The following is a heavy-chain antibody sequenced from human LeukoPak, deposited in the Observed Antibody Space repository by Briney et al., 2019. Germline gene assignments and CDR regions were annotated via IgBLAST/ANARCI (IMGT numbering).Heavy chain of an antibody. CDR1: GYTFTSHS. Sequence: ASVMVSCKASGYTFTSHSINWWRQAPGQGLEWMGWITTNTGNPTYAQGFTGRFVFSLDTSVSTAYLQISSLKAEDTAVYYCARDASTIRFDYWGQGTLVTVSS. D-gene: IGHD5-24*01. CDR3: ARDASTIRFDY. J-gene: IGHJ4*02. V-gene: IGHV7-4-1*02. CDR2: ITTNTGNP.